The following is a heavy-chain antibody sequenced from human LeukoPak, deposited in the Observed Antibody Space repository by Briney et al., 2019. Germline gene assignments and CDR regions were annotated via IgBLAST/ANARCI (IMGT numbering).Heavy chain of an antibody. CDR1: GVTLSPYG. V-gene: IGHV3-30*18. D-gene: IGHD3-10*01. CDR3: AKEGTPQVSTWYDL. CDR2: ISYEGGTQ. Sequence: PGGSLRLSCAASGVTLSPYGMHWVRQAPGKGLEWVAVISYEGGTQHYADSVKGGFIISSDNPRNTLYLQMNILRTEDTAVYYCAKEGTPQVSTWYDLWGQGTQVIVSS. J-gene: IGHJ5*02.